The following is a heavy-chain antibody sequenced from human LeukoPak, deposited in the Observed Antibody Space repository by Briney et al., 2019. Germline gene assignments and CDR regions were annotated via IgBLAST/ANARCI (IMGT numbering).Heavy chain of an antibody. D-gene: IGHD3-10*01. CDR3: ARVHYGSGSYRRAYSDY. V-gene: IGHV1-69*13. Sequence: SVKVSCKASGGTFSSYAISWVRQAPGQGLEWMGGIIPIFGTANYAQKFQGRVTITADESTSTAYMELSSLRSEDTAVYYCARVHYGSGSYRRAYSDYWGQGTLVTVSS. CDR1: GGTFSSYA. J-gene: IGHJ4*02. CDR2: IIPIFGTA.